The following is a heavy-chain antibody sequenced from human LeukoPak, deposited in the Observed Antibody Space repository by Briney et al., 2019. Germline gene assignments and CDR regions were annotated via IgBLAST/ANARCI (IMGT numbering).Heavy chain of an antibody. J-gene: IGHJ3*02. Sequence: SETLSLTCAVSGGSISSSNWWSWVRQPPGKGLEWIGEIYHSGSTNYNPSLKSRVTISVDKSKNQFSLKLSSVTAADTAVYYCARDYYDSSGYWGADAFDIWGQGTMVTVSS. CDR1: GGSISSSNW. V-gene: IGHV4-4*02. D-gene: IGHD3-22*01. CDR2: IYHSGST. CDR3: ARDYYDSSGYWGADAFDI.